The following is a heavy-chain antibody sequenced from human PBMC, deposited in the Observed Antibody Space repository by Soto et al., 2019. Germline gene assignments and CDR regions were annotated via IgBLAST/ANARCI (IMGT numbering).Heavy chain of an antibody. J-gene: IGHJ4*02. CDR3: AKVPGYYDSSGLPNVDY. CDR2: ISYDGSNK. D-gene: IGHD3-22*01. Sequence: GGSLRLSCAASGVTFSSYGRHWVRQAPGKGLEWVAVISYDGSNKYYADSVKGRFTISRDNSKNTLYLQMNSLRAEDTAVYYCAKVPGYYDSSGLPNVDYWGQGTLVTVSS. CDR1: GVTFSSYG. V-gene: IGHV3-30*18.